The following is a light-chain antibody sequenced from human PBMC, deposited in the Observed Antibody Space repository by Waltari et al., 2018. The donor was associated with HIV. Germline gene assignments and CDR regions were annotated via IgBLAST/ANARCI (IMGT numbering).Light chain of an antibody. CDR1: QIFSSTH. J-gene: IGKJ2*01. Sequence: EIVVTQSPGTLSLSPGDRATLSCRASQIFSSTHLAWYQQKPAQAPRLLIYAASERATGVPGRFSGGGSGTDFTLNISRLEPEDFAVYYCQVFGTSPLYTFGQGTRLEIK. CDR2: AAS. CDR3: QVFGTSPLYT. V-gene: IGKV3-20*01.